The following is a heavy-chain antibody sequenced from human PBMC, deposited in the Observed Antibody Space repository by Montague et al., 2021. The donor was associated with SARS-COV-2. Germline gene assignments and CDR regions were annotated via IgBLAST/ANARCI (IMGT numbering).Heavy chain of an antibody. J-gene: IGHJ4*02. Sequence: SETLSLTCTVSGDSIKNYFWSWIRQPPGKGPEWIGYIYYYGNTHHNSSLKSRATILIDTSRNLFSLQLRSVTTADTAVYFCAKEFGSGSINPTYWGQGALVTVSS. CDR1: GDSIKNYF. D-gene: IGHD3-10*01. CDR2: IYYYGNT. V-gene: IGHV4-59*01. CDR3: AKEFGSGSINPTY.